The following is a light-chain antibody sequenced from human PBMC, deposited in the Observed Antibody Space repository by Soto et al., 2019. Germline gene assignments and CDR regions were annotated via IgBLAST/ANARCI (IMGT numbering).Light chain of an antibody. CDR3: QHYNNWLWT. CDR2: GAS. Sequence: EIVLTQPPATLSLSPGERATLSCRASQNIGDTYLAWYQQKPGQAPRLLIYGASTRPTGVPARFSGSGSGTDFTLTISSLQSEDFAVYYCQHYNNWLWTFGQGTKVEI. V-gene: IGKV3-15*01. CDR1: QNIGDTY. J-gene: IGKJ1*01.